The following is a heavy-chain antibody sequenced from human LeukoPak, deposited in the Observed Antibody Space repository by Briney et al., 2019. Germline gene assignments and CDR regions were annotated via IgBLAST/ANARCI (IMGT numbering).Heavy chain of an antibody. CDR2: IYYTGST. J-gene: IGHJ4*02. CDR1: GSSITSVSHY. CDR3: ARRWGNIVGVTYEY. V-gene: IGHV4-39*01. D-gene: IGHD3-16*01. Sequence: SETLSLTCTISGSSITSVSHYLGWIRQPPGQGLEWVGDIYYTGSTYYSPSLRSRVTMSVHTSENQFSLRLNSVTAVDTAVYYCARRWGNIVGVTYEYWGQGTLVTVSS.